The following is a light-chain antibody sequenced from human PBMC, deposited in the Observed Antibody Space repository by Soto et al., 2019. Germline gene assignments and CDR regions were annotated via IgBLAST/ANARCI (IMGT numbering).Light chain of an antibody. J-gene: IGLJ1*01. CDR1: TLRDQY. Sequence: SYELTQPPSVSVSPGQTARIACSGETLRDQYTHWYRKKSGQAPVLVIRKDTERPSGIPERFSASSSGPTATLTISGVQAEDEADYYCQSADSSGSYVFGGGTKVTVL. CDR3: QSADSSGSYV. CDR2: KDT. V-gene: IGLV3-25*03.